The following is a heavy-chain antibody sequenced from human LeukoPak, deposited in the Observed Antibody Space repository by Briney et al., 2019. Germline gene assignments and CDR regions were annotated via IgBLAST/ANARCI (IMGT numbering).Heavy chain of an antibody. CDR3: ARDGGGYQGTYYYYYYMDV. V-gene: IGHV1-46*01. J-gene: IGHJ6*03. CDR1: GGTFSSYA. CDR2: INPSGGST. Sequence: ASVKVSCKASGGTFSSYAISWVRQAPGQGLEWMGIINPSGGSTSYAQKFQGRVTMTRDMSTSTVYTELSSLRSEDTAVYYCARDGGGYQGTYYYYYYMDVWGKGTTVTVSS. D-gene: IGHD3-22*01.